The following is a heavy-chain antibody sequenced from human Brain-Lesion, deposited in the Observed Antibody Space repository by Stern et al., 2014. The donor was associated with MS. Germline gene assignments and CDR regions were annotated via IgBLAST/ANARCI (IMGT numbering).Heavy chain of an antibody. D-gene: IGHD5-18*01. CDR1: GFTVSTNF. CDR2: MYSRGGT. CDR3: ARKTDTAVGGDY. Sequence: EVQLVESGGGLIQPGGSLRLSCAASGFTVSTNFMSWVRQAPGTGLEWVSLMYSRGGTSYADSVKGRFTISRDSSKNTLYLQMSDLRAEDTAVYYCARKTDTAVGGDYWGPGTLVTVSS. J-gene: IGHJ4*02. V-gene: IGHV3-53*01.